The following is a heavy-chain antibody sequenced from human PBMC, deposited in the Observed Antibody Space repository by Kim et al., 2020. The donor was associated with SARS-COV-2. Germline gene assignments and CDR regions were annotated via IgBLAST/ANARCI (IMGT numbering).Heavy chain of an antibody. V-gene: IGHV3-23*01. CDR3: AKDGDSSSWYSGWFDP. CDR1: GFTFSSYA. D-gene: IGHD6-13*01. J-gene: IGHJ5*02. CDR2: ISGSGGST. Sequence: GGSLRLSCAASGFTFSSYAMSWVRQAPGKGLEWVSAISGSGGSTYYADSVKGRFTISRDNSNTLYLQMNSLRAEDTAVYYCAKDGDSSSWYSGWFDPWGQGTLVTVSS.